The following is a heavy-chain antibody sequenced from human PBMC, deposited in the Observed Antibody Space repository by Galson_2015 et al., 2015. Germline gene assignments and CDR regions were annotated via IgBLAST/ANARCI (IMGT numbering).Heavy chain of an antibody. CDR1: GFTFSSYW. J-gene: IGHJ4*02. CDR3: ARDYYDFWSGSPALNSFDY. CDR2: IKQDGSEK. V-gene: IGHV3-7*01. Sequence: SLRLSCAASGFTFSSYWMSWVRQAPGKGLEWVANIKQDGSEKYYVDSVKGRFTISRDNAKNSLYLQMSSLRAEDTAVYYCARDYYDFWSGSPALNSFDYWGQGPLVPVSS. D-gene: IGHD3-3*01.